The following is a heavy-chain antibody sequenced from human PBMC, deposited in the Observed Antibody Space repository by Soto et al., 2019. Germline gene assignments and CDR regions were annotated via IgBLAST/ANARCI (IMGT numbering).Heavy chain of an antibody. Sequence: ASVKVSCKASGYTFTAYYIHWVRQAPGQGLEWMGWINPNSGDTKYAQNLQGKVSLTRDTSSSTVYMELSSLRSDDTAVYYCARGTVTSWFDSWGQGTLVTVSS. D-gene: IGHD1-1*01. V-gene: IGHV1-2*02. J-gene: IGHJ5*01. CDR2: INPNSGDT. CDR3: ARGTVTSWFDS. CDR1: GYTFTAYY.